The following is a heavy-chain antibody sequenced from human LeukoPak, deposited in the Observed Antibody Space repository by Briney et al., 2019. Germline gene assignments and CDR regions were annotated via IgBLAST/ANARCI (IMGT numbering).Heavy chain of an antibody. Sequence: GGSLRLSCAASGFTFSSYSMNWVRQAPGKGLEWVSGINWNGRSIGYADSVKGRFTISRDNAKNSLYLQMNSLRAEDTAVYYCARGIVMSLWGQGTLVTVSS. D-gene: IGHD3-16*02. J-gene: IGHJ4*02. CDR2: INWNGRSI. V-gene: IGHV3-48*01. CDR1: GFTFSSYS. CDR3: ARGIVMSL.